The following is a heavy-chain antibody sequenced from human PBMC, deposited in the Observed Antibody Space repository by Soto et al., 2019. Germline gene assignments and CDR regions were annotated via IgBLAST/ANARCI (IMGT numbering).Heavy chain of an antibody. J-gene: IGHJ5*02. Sequence: GESLKISCKGSGYSFTSYWIGWVRQMPGNGLEWMGIIYPGDSDTRYSPSFQGQVTISADKSISTAYLQWSSLKASDTAMYYCARHGPKANGVVLEVYNWFDPWGQGTLVTVSS. D-gene: IGHD1-1*01. CDR1: GYSFTSYW. V-gene: IGHV5-51*01. CDR2: IYPGDSDT. CDR3: ARHGPKANGVVLEVYNWFDP.